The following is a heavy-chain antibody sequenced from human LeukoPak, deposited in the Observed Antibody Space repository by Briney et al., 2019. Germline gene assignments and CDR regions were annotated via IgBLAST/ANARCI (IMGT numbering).Heavy chain of an antibody. CDR2: MNPNSGGT. Sequence: ASVKVSCKASGYTFTSYDINWVRQATGQGLEWVGWMNPNSGGTNYAQKFQGRVTMTRDTSISTAYMELSRLRSDDTAVYYCASSVVPAANDAFDIWGQGTMVTVSS. CDR1: GYTFTSYD. D-gene: IGHD2-2*01. CDR3: ASSVVPAANDAFDI. J-gene: IGHJ3*02. V-gene: IGHV1-2*02.